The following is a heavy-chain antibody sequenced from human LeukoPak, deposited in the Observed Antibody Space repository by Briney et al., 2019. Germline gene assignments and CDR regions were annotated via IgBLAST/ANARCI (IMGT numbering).Heavy chain of an antibody. CDR1: GGSFSGYY. Sequence: SETLSLTCAVYGGSFSGYYWSWIRQPPGKGLEWIGEINHSGSTNYNPSLKSRVTISVDTSKNQFSLKLSSVTAADTAVYYCARHNGIYDYVWGSYRYTGLDYWGQGTLVTVSS. D-gene: IGHD3-16*02. J-gene: IGHJ4*02. CDR2: INHSGST. V-gene: IGHV4-34*01. CDR3: ARHNGIYDYVWGSYRYTGLDY.